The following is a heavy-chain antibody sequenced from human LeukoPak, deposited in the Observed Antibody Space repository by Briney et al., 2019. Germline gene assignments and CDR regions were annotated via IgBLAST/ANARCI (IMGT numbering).Heavy chain of an antibody. D-gene: IGHD3-9*01. CDR3: GRGSDHNYRLDW. Sequence: ASVKVSCKASGYTFTSYYMHWVRQAPGPGLEWMGIINPSGGSTSYAQKLQGRVTMTRDTSTSTVYIELSSLRSEGTCVYSCGRGSDHNYRLDWWGKGTLVTVS. V-gene: IGHV1-46*04. J-gene: IGHJ4*02. CDR1: GYTFTSYY. CDR2: INPSGGST.